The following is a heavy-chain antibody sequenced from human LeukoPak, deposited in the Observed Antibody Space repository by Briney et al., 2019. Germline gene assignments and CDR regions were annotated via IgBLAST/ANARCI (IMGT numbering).Heavy chain of an antibody. D-gene: IGHD6-13*01. CDR1: GGSISSYY. Sequence: PSETLSLTCTVSGGSISSYYWSWIRQPPGKGLEWIGYIYYSGSTNYNPSLKSRVTISVDTSKNQFSLKLSSVTAADTAVYYCARAEKWSSSWGYWYFDLWGRGTLVTVSS. CDR3: ARAEKWSSSWGYWYFDL. V-gene: IGHV4-59*01. CDR2: IYYSGST. J-gene: IGHJ2*01.